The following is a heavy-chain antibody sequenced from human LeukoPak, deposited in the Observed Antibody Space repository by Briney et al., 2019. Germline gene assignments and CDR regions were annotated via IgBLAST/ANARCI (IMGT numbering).Heavy chain of an antibody. CDR3: AGGGQYYYDSSGYT. CDR1: GGSISSGGYY. V-gene: IGHV4-31*03. J-gene: IGHJ5*02. D-gene: IGHD3-22*01. CDR2: IYYSGST. Sequence: SETLSLTCTVSGGSISSGGYYWSWIRQHPGKGLEWIGYIYYSGSTYYNPSLKSRVTISVDTSKNQFSLKLSSVTAADTAVYYCAGGGQYYYDSSGYTWGQGTLVTVSS.